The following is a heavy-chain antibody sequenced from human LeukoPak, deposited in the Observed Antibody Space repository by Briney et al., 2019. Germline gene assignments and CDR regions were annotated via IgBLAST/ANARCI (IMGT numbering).Heavy chain of an antibody. Sequence: SQTLSLTCNVSGGSIRSSNYYWGWIRQSPGKGLEWIGEINHSGSTNYNPSLKSQVTMSVDTSKNQFSLILSSVTAADTAVYYCARTMLRGLYYFDQWGQGTLVTVSS. CDR3: ARTMLRGLYYFDQ. CDR2: INHSGST. CDR1: GGSIRSSNYY. J-gene: IGHJ4*02. D-gene: IGHD3-10*01. V-gene: IGHV4-39*07.